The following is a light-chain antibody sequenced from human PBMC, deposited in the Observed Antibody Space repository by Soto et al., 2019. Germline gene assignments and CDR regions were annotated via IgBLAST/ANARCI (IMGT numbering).Light chain of an antibody. V-gene: IGKV3-20*01. CDR1: QSVSSNY. Sequence: EIAMTQSPATLSVPPRERATLSCRASQSVSSNYLAWYQQKPGQAPRLLIYGASNRATSIPDRFSGSGSGTDFTLTISRLEPEDFAVYYCQHYGSSGTFGQGTKVDIK. J-gene: IGKJ1*01. CDR2: GAS. CDR3: QHYGSSGT.